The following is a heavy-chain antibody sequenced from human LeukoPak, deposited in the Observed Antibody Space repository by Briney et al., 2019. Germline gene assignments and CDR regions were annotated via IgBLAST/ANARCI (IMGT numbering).Heavy chain of an antibody. J-gene: IGHJ4*02. V-gene: IGHV3-7*01. CDR3: ARVTYYDFWSGYMDY. D-gene: IGHD3-3*01. CDR1: GFTFSSYW. CDR2: IKQDGSEK. Sequence: GGSLRLSCAASGFTFSSYWMSWVRQAPGKGLEWVANIKQDGSEKYYVDSVKGRFTISRDNAKNSLYLQMNSLRAEDTAVYYYARVTYYDFWSGYMDYWGQGTLVTVSS.